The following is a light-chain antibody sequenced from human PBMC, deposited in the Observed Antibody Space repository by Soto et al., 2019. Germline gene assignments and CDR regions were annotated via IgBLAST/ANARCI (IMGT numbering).Light chain of an antibody. CDR3: LQDYTYPLT. J-gene: IGKJ4*01. CDR2: AAS. V-gene: IGKV1-6*01. CDR1: QGIRND. Sequence: ALQMTQSPSSLSASVGDRLTITCRASQGIRNDLGWYQQKPGEAPKLLIYAASTLQSGVPSRFSGSGSSTDFTLTISNLQTEDFATYYCLQDYTYPLTFGGGTKVEIK.